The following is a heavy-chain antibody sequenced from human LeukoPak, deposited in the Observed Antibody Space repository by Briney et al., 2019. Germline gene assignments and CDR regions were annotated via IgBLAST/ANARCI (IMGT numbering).Heavy chain of an antibody. J-gene: IGHJ4*02. CDR3: ARVDSSSWRPMKFDY. CDR2: INHSGST. V-gene: IGHV4-34*01. D-gene: IGHD6-13*01. Sequence: SETLSLTCAVYGGSFSGYYWSWIRQPPGKGLEWIGEINHSGSTNYNPSLKSRVTISVDTSKNQFSLKLSSVTAADTAVYYCARVDSSSWRPMKFDYWGQGTLVTVSS. CDR1: GGSFSGYY.